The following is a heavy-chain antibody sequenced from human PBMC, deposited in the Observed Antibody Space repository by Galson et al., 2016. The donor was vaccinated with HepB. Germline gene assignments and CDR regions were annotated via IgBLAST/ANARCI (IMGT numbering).Heavy chain of an antibody. Sequence: SLRLSCAASGFTFSVERMNWVRQAPGKGLEWIAYISGSSVTTHYTDSVKGRFTISRDNAKNTLYLQMNSLRDEDTAIYYCARDTCTGGSCTFDYWGQGVLVTV. J-gene: IGHJ4*02. CDR2: ISGSSVTT. CDR1: GFTFSVER. V-gene: IGHV3-48*02. CDR3: ARDTCTGGSCTFDY. D-gene: IGHD2-8*02.